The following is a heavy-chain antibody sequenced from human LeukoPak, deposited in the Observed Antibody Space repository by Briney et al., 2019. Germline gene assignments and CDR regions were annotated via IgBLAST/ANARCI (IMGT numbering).Heavy chain of an antibody. V-gene: IGHV3-7*01. J-gene: IGHJ6*02. D-gene: IGHD3-10*01. CDR2: IKQDGSEK. CDR3: ARNKRWFDYYYGMDV. CDR1: GFTFSSYW. Sequence: GGSLRLSCAASGFTFSSYWMSWVRQAPGKGLEWVANIKQDGSEKYYVDSVKGRFTISRDNAKNSLYLQMNSLRAEDTAVYYCARNKRWFDYYYGMDVWGQGTTVTVSS.